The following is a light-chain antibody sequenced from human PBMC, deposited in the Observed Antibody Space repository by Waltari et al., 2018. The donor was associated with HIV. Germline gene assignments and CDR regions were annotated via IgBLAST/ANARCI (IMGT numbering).Light chain of an antibody. J-gene: IGLJ3*02. CDR1: TRDFGLYNF. CDR2: DVS. Sequence: QSALTQPAPVSGSPGQSLTISCTGSTRDFGLYNFISWYHQHPGGVPKVIISDVSSRPSGVSSCFSGSKSGNTASLTISWLQAEDEADYYCTSFTSNYTVMFGGGTKVTVL. CDR3: TSFTSNYTVM. V-gene: IGLV2-14*03.